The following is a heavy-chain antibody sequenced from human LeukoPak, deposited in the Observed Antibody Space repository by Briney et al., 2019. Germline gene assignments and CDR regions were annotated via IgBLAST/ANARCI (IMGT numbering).Heavy chain of an antibody. V-gene: IGHV7-4-1*02. J-gene: IGHJ5*02. D-gene: IGHD6-19*01. CDR2: INTNTGNP. Sequence: GASVKVSCKASGYTFTSYAMHWVRQAPGQGLEWMGWINTNTGNPTYAQGFTGRFVFSLDTSVSTAYLQISSLKTEDTAMYYCARAPYSSGWSDRTWFDPWGQGTLVTVSS. CDR3: ARAPYSSGWSDRTWFDP. CDR1: GYTFTSYA.